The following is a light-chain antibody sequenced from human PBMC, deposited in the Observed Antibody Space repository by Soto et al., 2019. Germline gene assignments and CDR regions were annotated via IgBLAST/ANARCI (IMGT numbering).Light chain of an antibody. J-gene: IGLJ2*01. CDR1: SSDVGGYNS. CDR3: SSYTSSTTLL. V-gene: IGLV2-14*03. CDR2: DVN. Sequence: QSALTQPASVSGSPGQSITISCTGTSSDVGGYNSVSWYQQHPGKAPKLMIYDVNNRPSGVSNRFSGSKSGNTASLTISGLQAEDEADYYCSSYTSSTTLLFGGGTKLTVL.